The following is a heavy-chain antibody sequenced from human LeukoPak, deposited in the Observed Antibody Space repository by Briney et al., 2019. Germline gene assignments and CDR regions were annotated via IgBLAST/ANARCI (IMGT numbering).Heavy chain of an antibody. Sequence: GGSLRLSCAASGFTFSSYSMNWVRQAPGKGLQWVSYIGSSSRTIYYADSAKGRFTISRDNAKNSLYLQMNSLRAEDTAVYYCARQYCTGGSCCSGDFFDYWGQGTLVTVSS. D-gene: IGHD2-15*01. J-gene: IGHJ4*02. CDR1: GFTFSSYS. CDR3: ARQYCTGGSCCSGDFFDY. V-gene: IGHV3-48*04. CDR2: IGSSSRTI.